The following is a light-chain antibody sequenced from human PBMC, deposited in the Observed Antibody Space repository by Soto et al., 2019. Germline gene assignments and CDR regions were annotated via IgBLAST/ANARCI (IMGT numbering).Light chain of an antibody. CDR2: GSS. J-gene: IGKJ1*01. CDR3: QKYGSSRWT. V-gene: IGKV3-20*01. Sequence: EIVVTQSPGTLSLSPGERATLSCRASQSVSSAYLAWYQQKLGQAPRLLIYGSSNRATGIPDRFSGSGSGTDFTLTISRLEPEDFAVYYCQKYGSSRWTFGQGTKVEIK. CDR1: QSVSSAY.